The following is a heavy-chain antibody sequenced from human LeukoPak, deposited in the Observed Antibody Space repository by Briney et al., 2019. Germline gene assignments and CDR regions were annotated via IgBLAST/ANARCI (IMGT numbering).Heavy chain of an antibody. CDR2: XXXXXXTA. D-gene: IGHD2-2*01. Sequence: WMGGXXXXXXTANYAQKFQGRVTITADESTSTAYMELSSLRSEDTAVYYCAREVRYCSSTSCYGGAFDIWGQGTMVTVSS. V-gene: IGHV1-69*01. CDR3: AREVRYCSSTSCYGGAFDI. J-gene: IGHJ3*02.